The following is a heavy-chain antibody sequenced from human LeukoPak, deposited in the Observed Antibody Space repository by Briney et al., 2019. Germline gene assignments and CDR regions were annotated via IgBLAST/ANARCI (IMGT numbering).Heavy chain of an antibody. Sequence: SETLSLTCTVSGGSISSGGYYWSWIRQHPGKGLEWIGYIYYSGSTYYNPSLKSRVTIPVDTSKNQFSLKLSSVTAADTAVYYCARDRSLYGGADAFDIWGQGTMVTVSS. CDR3: ARDRSLYGGADAFDI. D-gene: IGHD4-23*01. CDR1: GGSISSGGYY. CDR2: IYYSGST. J-gene: IGHJ3*02. V-gene: IGHV4-31*03.